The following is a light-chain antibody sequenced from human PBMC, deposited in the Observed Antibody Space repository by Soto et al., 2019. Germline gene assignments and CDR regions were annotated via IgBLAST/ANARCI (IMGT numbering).Light chain of an antibody. J-gene: IGKJ4*01. Sequence: EIVMTQSPATLSVSPGERATLSCRASQSVGSDLAWYQQKPGQAPRLLIYGASTRATGIPARFSGSGSGTEFTLTISSLQSEDFAVYYCQQYNNWALVIFGGGTKVDIK. CDR2: GAS. CDR1: QSVGSD. V-gene: IGKV3-15*01. CDR3: QQYNNWALVI.